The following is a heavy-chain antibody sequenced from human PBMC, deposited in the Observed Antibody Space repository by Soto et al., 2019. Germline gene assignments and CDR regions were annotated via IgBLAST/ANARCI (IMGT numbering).Heavy chain of an antibody. V-gene: IGHV4-61*01. J-gene: IGHJ6*02. CDR2: IYYSGST. Sequence: PSETLSLTCTVSGGSVSSGSYYWSWIRQPPGKGLEWIGYIYYSGSTNYNPSLKSRVTISVDTSKNQFSLKLSSVTAADTAVYYCARVSIAAHRYYYGMDVWGQGTTVTVSS. CDR3: ARVSIAAHRYYYGMDV. D-gene: IGHD6-6*01. CDR1: GGSVSSGSYY.